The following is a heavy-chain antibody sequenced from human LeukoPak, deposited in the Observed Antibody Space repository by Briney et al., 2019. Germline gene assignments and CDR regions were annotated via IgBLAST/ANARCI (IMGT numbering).Heavy chain of an antibody. CDR3: ARDQREGIALLWFGELSNNDAFDI. J-gene: IGHJ3*02. D-gene: IGHD3-10*01. CDR1: GFTFSSYW. CDR2: INQDGGEK. Sequence: PGGSLRLSCAASGFTFSSYWMSWVRQAPGKGLEWGANINQDGGEKYYVDSVKGRFTISRDNAKNSLYRRMNSLRAEDTDVYYCARDQREGIALLWFGELSNNDAFDIWGQGTMVTVSS. V-gene: IGHV3-7*01.